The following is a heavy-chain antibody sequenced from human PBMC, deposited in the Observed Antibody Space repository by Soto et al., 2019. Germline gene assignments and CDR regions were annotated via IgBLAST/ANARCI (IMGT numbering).Heavy chain of an antibody. V-gene: IGHV1-46*01. D-gene: IGHD2-21*02. Sequence: QVQLVQSGAEVKEPGASVKVSCKASGYILSSYNMHWVRQAPGQVLEWRGMINPSGGRTSYAQKFHDRVTMTRDTSTNTVYMELSSLRSADTAVYYCARTYCAADCPRRDFDYWGQGTLVTVSS. J-gene: IGHJ4*02. CDR2: INPSGGRT. CDR3: ARTYCAADCPRRDFDY. CDR1: GYILSSYN.